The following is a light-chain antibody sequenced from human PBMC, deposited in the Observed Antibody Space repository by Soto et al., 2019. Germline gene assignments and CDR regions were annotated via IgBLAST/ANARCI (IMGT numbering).Light chain of an antibody. CDR3: LQHNDYPYT. Sequence: DIQMTQSPSSLSASVGDRVTITCRASQGIRIDLGWYQQKPGKAPKRLIFAASSLQTGVPSRFSDSGSGTEFTLTISSLQPEDFATYYCLQHNDYPYTFGQGTKLEIK. CDR1: QGIRID. V-gene: IGKV1-17*01. CDR2: AAS. J-gene: IGKJ2*01.